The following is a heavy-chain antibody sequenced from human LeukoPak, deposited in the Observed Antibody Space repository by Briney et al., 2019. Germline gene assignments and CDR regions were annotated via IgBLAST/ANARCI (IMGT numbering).Heavy chain of an antibody. CDR3: ARPSYGEYAFDI. D-gene: IGHD4-17*01. CDR2: INPNSGGT. CDR1: GYTFTGYY. J-gene: IGHJ3*02. V-gene: IGHV1-2*02. Sequence: ASVKVSYKASGYTFTGYYMHWVRQAPGQGLEWMGWINPNSGGTNYAQKFQGRVTMTRDTSISTAYMELSRLRSDDTAVYYCARPSYGEYAFDIWGQGTMVTVSS.